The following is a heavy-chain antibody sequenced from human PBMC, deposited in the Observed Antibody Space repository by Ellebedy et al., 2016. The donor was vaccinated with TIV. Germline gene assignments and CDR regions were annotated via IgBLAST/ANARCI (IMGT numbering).Heavy chain of an antibody. CDR1: GYTFTSYY. V-gene: IGHV1-46*01. J-gene: IGHJ6*02. CDR3: ARDNQLLLNYYYYYGMDV. Sequence: ASVKVSXKASGYTFTSYYMHWVRQAPGQGLEWMGIINPSGGSTSYAQKFQGRVTMTRDTSTSTVYMELSSLRSEDTAVYYCARDNQLLLNYYYYYGMDVWGQGTTVTVSS. D-gene: IGHD2-2*01. CDR2: INPSGGST.